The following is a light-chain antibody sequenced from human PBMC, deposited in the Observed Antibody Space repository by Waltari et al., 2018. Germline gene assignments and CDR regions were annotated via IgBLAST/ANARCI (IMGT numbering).Light chain of an antibody. V-gene: IGKV3-20*01. J-gene: IGKJ1*01. CDR2: ATT. CDR1: QSVGRS. Sequence: EIVSTESHGPLSFSPGERATLACRASQSVGRSLAWYQHKRGRASSLLIYATTTRATGIPDRFSGSGSGTDFSLTISRLEPEDFAVYYCQHYVRLPVTFGLGTKVEIK. CDR3: QHYVRLPVT.